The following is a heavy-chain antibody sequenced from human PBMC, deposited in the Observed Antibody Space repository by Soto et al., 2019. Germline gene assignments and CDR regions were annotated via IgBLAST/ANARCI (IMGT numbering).Heavy chain of an antibody. J-gene: IGHJ4*02. CDR3: ARGPRRPIAAAGNVRLDY. Sequence: PPETLSLTCTVSGGSISNYYWTWIRQPAGKGLEWIGRIYTSGSTNYNPSLKSRVTFSVDTSKNQFSLKLSSVTAADTAVYYCARGPRRPIAAAGNVRLDYWGQGTLVIVSS. CDR1: GGSISNYY. D-gene: IGHD6-13*01. CDR2: IYTSGST. V-gene: IGHV4-4*07.